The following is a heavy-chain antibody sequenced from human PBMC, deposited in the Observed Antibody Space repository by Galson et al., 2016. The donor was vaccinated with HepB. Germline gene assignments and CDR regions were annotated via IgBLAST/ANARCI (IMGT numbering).Heavy chain of an antibody. J-gene: IGHJ4*02. V-gene: IGHV3-33*01. D-gene: IGHD4-11*01. CDR2: IWYDGSKK. Sequence: SLRLSCAASGFSFSSYGMHWVRQAPGKGLEWVALIWYDGSKKYYAESVRGRFTISRDNSKNTLYLQMNSLRVEDTAVYYCARILLANEYSSRFWGQGTLVTLSS. CDR3: ARILLANEYSSRF. CDR1: GFSFSSYG.